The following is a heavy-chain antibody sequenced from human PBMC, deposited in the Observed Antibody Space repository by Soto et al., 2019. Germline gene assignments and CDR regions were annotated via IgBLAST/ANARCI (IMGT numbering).Heavy chain of an antibody. J-gene: IGHJ3*02. V-gene: IGHV5-51*01. D-gene: IGHD3-22*01. CDR2: IYPGDSDT. CDR1: GYSFTSYW. CDR3: ARDYYDSSGFPAAFDI. Sequence: GEALKISCKGSGYSFTSYWIGWVRQMPGKGLEWMGIIYPGDSDTRYSPSFQGQVTISADKSISTAYLQWSSLEASDTAMYYCARDYYDSSGFPAAFDIWGQGTMVTVSS.